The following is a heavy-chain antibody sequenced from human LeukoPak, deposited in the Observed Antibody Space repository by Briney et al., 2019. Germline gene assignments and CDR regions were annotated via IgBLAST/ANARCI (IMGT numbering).Heavy chain of an antibody. D-gene: IGHD1-26*01. V-gene: IGHV4-39*01. J-gene: IGHJ4*02. CDR3: ARQRSGSYLHFDY. CDR2: IYYSGST. Sequence: SETLSLTCTVSGGSISSSSYYWGWIRQPPGKGLEWIGSIYYSGSTYYNPSLKSRVTISVDTSKNQFSLKLSSVTAADTAVYYCARQRSGSYLHFDYWGQETLVTVSS. CDR1: GGSISSSSYY.